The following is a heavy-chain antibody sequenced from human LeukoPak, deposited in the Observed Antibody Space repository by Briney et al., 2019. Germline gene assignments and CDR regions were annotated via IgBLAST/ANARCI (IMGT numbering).Heavy chain of an antibody. CDR2: LSYDGSNQ. V-gene: IGHV3-30*04. D-gene: IGHD6-25*01. J-gene: IGHJ6*04. Sequence: GGSLRLSCAASGFTFSACSLHWLRQAPGKGLEWVADLSYDGSNQYYADSVKGRFTISRDTSKNVLYLQMNSLGAEDTAVYYCAREYGIAAVGGLDVWGKGITVTVSS. CDR3: AREYGIAAVGGLDV. CDR1: GFTFSACS.